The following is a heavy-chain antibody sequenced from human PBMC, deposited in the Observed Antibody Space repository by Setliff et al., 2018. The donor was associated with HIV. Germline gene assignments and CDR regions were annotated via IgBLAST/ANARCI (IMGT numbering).Heavy chain of an antibody. CDR3: ARDWEWRTSGWEARFDY. CDR1: GFTFSSYW. J-gene: IGHJ4*02. D-gene: IGHD6-19*01. Sequence: LSCAASGFTFSSYWMTWARQAPGKGLEWVASIKQDGGEAHYVDSLKGRLTISRDNPKNSLYLQMNSLRAEDTAVYYCARDWEWRTSGWEARFDYWGQGTLVTVSS. V-gene: IGHV3-7*05. CDR2: IKQDGGEA.